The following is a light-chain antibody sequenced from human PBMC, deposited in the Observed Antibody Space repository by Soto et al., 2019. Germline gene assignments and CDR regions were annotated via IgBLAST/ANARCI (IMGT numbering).Light chain of an antibody. Sequence: IQMTQSPSTLSASVGDRVAITCRASQSIGIWLAWYQQKPGKAPRFLIYTASTLESGVPSRFSGSGSGTEFTLTISSLQPDDFATYYCQQYKDDSWTFGQGTKVEFK. J-gene: IGKJ1*01. CDR3: QQYKDDSWT. CDR1: QSIGIW. CDR2: TAS. V-gene: IGKV1-5*03.